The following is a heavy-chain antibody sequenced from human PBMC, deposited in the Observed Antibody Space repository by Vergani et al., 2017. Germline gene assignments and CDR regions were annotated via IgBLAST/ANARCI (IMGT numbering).Heavy chain of an antibody. V-gene: IGHV1-46*03. CDR1: GYTFTAYY. Sequence: QVQLVQSGAEVGKPGASVKISCKASGYTFTAYYIHWVRQAPEQGLEWVGVISPDGFSTFYAQKFQGRVTITRDTSTSTVYVEVTSLRSDDTAVYYCAREPDIVVVPAAPYYYYYYGMDVWGQGTTVTVSS. CDR2: ISPDGFST. D-gene: IGHD2-2*01. J-gene: IGHJ6*02. CDR3: AREPDIVVVPAAPYYYYYYGMDV.